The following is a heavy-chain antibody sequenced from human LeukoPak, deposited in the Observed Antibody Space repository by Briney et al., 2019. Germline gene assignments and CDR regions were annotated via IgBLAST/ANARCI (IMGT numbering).Heavy chain of an antibody. Sequence: SETLSLTCTVSGGSVSSGSYYWSWIRQPPGKGLEWIGYIYYSASTNYNPSLKSRVTISVDTSKNQFSLKLSSVTAADTAVYYCARHGDGYRSGWYPGPFHYWGQGTLVTPSS. V-gene: IGHV4-61*01. D-gene: IGHD6-19*01. CDR3: ARHGDGYRSGWYPGPFHY. CDR1: GGSVSSGSYY. J-gene: IGHJ4*02. CDR2: IYYSAST.